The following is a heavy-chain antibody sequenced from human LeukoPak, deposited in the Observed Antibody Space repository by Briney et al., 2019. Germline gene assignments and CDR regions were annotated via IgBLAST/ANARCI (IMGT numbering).Heavy chain of an antibody. V-gene: IGHV1-2*06. J-gene: IGHJ4*02. D-gene: IGHD3-10*01. CDR2: INLQNGVT. Sequence: ASVRVSCKASGYTFSDFYMHWVRQAPGQGLDWMGRINLQNGVTTYAQKFRGRVTMTRDTSVTTAYMESGGLMSDDTAIYYCARDRVGDGFTNFYFDYWGQGSLVTFSS. CDR3: ARDRVGDGFTNFYFDY. CDR1: GYTFSDFY.